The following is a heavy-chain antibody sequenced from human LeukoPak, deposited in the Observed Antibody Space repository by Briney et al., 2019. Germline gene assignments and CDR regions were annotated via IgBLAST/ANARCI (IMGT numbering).Heavy chain of an antibody. D-gene: IGHD3-3*01. Sequence: GGSLRLSCAASGFTFSSYAMSWVRQAPGKGLEWVSAISGSGGSTYYADSVKGRFTISRDNSKNTLYLQMNSLRAEDTAVYYCANAPLRFLEWLLYYFDYWGQGTLVTVSS. CDR3: ANAPLRFLEWLLYYFDY. CDR2: ISGSGGST. CDR1: GFTFSSYA. V-gene: IGHV3-23*01. J-gene: IGHJ4*02.